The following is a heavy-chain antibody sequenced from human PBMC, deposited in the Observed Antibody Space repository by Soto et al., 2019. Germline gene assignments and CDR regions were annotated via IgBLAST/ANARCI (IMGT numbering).Heavy chain of an antibody. CDR2: ISDGDGAT. V-gene: IGHV3-23*01. CDR1: GFAFSDYA. D-gene: IGHD6-6*01. J-gene: IGHJ4*02. CDR3: AKGSTFFDF. Sequence: EVHLLESGGGLVQPGGSLRLSCAASGFAFSDYAMTWVRQAPGKGLEWVSDISDGDGATHYADSVKGRFTISRDDSKNSLYLKMDILRAEDAAFFYCAKGSTFFDFWGQGPLVPVPS.